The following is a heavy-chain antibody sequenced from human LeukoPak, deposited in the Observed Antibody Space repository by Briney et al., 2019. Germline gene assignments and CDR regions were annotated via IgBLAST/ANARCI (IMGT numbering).Heavy chain of an antibody. CDR2: IIPIFGTA. CDR3: ARDRHHYDILTGYMYYFDY. D-gene: IGHD3-9*01. J-gene: IGHJ4*02. V-gene: IGHV1-69*01. Sequence: GSSVKVSCKASGGTFSSYAISWVRQAPGQGLEWMGGIIPIFGTANYAQKFQGRVTITADESTSTAYMELSSLRSEDTAVYYCARDRHHYDILTGYMYYFDYWGQGTLVTVSS. CDR1: GGTFSSYA.